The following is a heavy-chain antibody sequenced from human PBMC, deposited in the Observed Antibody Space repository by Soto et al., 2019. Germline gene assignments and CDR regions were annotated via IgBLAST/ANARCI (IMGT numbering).Heavy chain of an antibody. V-gene: IGHV4-61*01. CDR3: ARRYGYYFDY. D-gene: IGHD3-9*01. J-gene: IGHJ4*02. CDR2: IYYSGST. CDR1: GGSVSSGSYY. Sequence: PSETLSLTCTFSGGSVSSGSYYLSWIRQPPGKGLEWIGYIYYSGSTNYNPSLKSRVTISVDTSKNQFSLKLSSVTAADTAVYYCARRYGYYFDYWGQGTLVTVS.